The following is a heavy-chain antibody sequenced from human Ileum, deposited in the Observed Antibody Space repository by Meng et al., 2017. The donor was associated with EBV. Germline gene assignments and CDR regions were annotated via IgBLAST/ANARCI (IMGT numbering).Heavy chain of an antibody. J-gene: IGHJ4*02. CDR3: ARTGVGLAFDY. CDR2: IYHSGST. Sequence: VRRRASGPGLVKPSGTLSLTCGVSGDSMTNNNWWTWGRQPPGKGLEWIGEIYHSGSTNYTPSLQSRATISVDMSKKQFSLKLRSVTAADTAVYYCARTGVGLAFDYWGLGTLVTVSS. CDR1: GDSMTNNNW. V-gene: IGHV4-4*02. D-gene: IGHD2-8*01.